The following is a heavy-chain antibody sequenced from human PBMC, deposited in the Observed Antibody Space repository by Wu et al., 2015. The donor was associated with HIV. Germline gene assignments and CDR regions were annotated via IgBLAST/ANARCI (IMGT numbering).Heavy chain of an antibody. Sequence: QVQLVQSGAEVKKPGSSVRVSCKTSGGTFENYAITWVRQAPGQGLEWMGGIIPMFTTTNYRQKFQGRVSITADTSTGTAYMELSSLRPDDTAIYYCARGRGFADGRGRILTYNYDSSGDFFYYLDVVGTGTTVIVSS. CDR3: ARGRGFADGRGRILTYNYDSSGDFFYYLDV. CDR2: IIPMFTTT. CDR1: GGTFENYA. V-gene: IGHV1-69*14. D-gene: IGHD3-22*01. J-gene: IGHJ6*03.